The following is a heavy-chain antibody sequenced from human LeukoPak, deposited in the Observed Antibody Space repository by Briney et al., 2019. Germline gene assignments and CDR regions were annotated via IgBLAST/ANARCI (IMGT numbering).Heavy chain of an antibody. CDR2: IYYSGST. V-gene: IGHV4-59*01. CDR3: ARGPHYYDSSGYYPIDY. CDR1: GGSIRSYY. J-gene: IGHJ4*02. Sequence: SETLSLICTVSGGSIRSYYWSWIRQPPGKGLEWIGYIYYSGSTNYNTSLKSRLTISVDTSKNQFSLKLSSVPAADTAVSYCARGPHYYDSSGYYPIDYWGQGTLVTVSS. D-gene: IGHD3-22*01.